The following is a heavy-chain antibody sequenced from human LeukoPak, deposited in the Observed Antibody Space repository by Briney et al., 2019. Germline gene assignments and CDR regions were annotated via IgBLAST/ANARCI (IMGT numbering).Heavy chain of an antibody. CDR2: INPNSGGT. V-gene: IGHV1-2*02. D-gene: IGHD3-3*01. J-gene: IGHJ5*02. Sequence: ASVKVSCKASGYTFNGYYIHWVRQAPGQGLEWMGWINPNSGGTISAQKFQGRVTMTRETAISTAYMELSRLTSDDTAVYYCARGAVSGADYDFPDDPWGQGTLVTVSS. CDR1: GYTFNGYY. CDR3: ARGAVSGADYDFPDDP.